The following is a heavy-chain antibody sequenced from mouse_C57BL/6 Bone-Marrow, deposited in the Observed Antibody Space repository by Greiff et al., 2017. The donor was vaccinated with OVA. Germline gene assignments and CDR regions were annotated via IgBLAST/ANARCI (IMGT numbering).Heavy chain of an antibody. D-gene: IGHD2-12*01. Sequence: VKLMESGAELARPGASVKLSCKASGYTFTSYGISWVKQRTGQGLEWIGEIYPRSGNTYYNEKFKGKATLTADKSSSTAYMELRSLTSEDSAVYFCALAVYEKGAMDYWGQGTSVTVSS. V-gene: IGHV1-81*01. CDR1: GYTFTSYG. CDR3: ALAVYEKGAMDY. CDR2: IYPRSGNT. J-gene: IGHJ4*01.